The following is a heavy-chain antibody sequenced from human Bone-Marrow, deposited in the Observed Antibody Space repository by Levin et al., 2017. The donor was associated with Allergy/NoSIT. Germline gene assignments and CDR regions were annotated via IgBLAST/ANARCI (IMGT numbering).Heavy chain of an antibody. J-gene: IGHJ4*02. Sequence: GESLKISCVASGFTFDDYAMHWVRQAPGKGLEWVSLVSWDGGSTYYADSVKGRFSISRDNTKNSLSLHMNSLRPEDTALYYCAKAMEASSLFDSWGQGTLVTVSS. CDR3: AKAMEASSLFDS. D-gene: IGHD6-6*01. CDR2: VSWDGGST. CDR1: GFTFDDYA. V-gene: IGHV3-43D*03.